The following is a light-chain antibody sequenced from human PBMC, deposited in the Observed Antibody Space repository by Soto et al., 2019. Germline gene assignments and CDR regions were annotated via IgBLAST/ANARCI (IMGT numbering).Light chain of an antibody. CDR3: QSYDSSLSGGVV. CDR2: GNS. Sequence: QPVLTQPPSVSGAQGLRVTISCTGSSSKIGAGYDVHWYQQLPGTAPKLLIYGNSNRPSGVPDRFSGSKSGTSASLAITGLQAEDEADYYCQSYDSSLSGGVVFGGGTKLTVL. CDR1: SSKIGAGYD. J-gene: IGLJ2*01. V-gene: IGLV1-40*01.